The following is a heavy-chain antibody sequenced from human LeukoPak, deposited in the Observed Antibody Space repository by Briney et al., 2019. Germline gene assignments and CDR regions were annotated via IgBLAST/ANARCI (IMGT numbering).Heavy chain of an antibody. CDR2: ISAYNGNT. CDR1: GYTFTSYG. CDR3: ARDRSYDYVWGSLQTGDYFDY. Sequence: ASVKVSCKASGYTFTSYGISWVRQAPGQGLEWMGWISAYNGNTNYAQKLQGRVTMTTDTSTSTTYMELRSLGSDDTAVYYCARDRSYDYVWGSLQTGDYFDYWGQGTLVTVSS. D-gene: IGHD3-16*01. V-gene: IGHV1-18*01. J-gene: IGHJ4*02.